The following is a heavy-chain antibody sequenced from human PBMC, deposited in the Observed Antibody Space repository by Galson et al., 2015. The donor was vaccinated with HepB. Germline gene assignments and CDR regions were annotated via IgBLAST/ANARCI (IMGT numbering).Heavy chain of an antibody. Sequence: SETLSLTCTVSGGSISSYYWSWIRQPPGKGLEWIGYIYYSGSTNYNPSLKSRVTISVDTSKNQFSLKLSSVTAADTAVYYCARQGGIAVAGTSGYFQHWGQGTLVTVSS. CDR3: ARQGGIAVAGTSGYFQH. J-gene: IGHJ1*01. V-gene: IGHV4-59*08. D-gene: IGHD6-19*01. CDR1: GGSISSYY. CDR2: IYYSGST.